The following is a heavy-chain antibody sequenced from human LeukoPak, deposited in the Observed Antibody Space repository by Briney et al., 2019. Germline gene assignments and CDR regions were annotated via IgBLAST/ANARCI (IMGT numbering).Heavy chain of an antibody. CDR3: AKGISSSGWYGAFDF. D-gene: IGHD6-19*01. CDR2: IDEDGSAK. V-gene: IGHV3-7*03. Sequence: GGSLRLSCAASGFTFSGYWMTWLRQAPGKGPEWVANIDEDGSAKYYLGSVKGRFTISRDNAENSLYLQMNSLRAEDTAVYYCAKGISSSGWYGAFDFWGQGTLVTVSS. CDR1: GFTFSGYW. J-gene: IGHJ4*02.